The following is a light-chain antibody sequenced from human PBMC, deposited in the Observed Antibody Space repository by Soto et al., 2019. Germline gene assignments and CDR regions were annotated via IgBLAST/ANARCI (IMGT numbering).Light chain of an antibody. J-gene: IGLJ1*01. CDR1: SSNIGAGYD. CDR2: GNS. CDR3: KSYDRSLSGYV. Sequence: QSALTQPPSVSGAPGQRVTISCTGSSSNIGAGYDVHWYQQLPGTAPKLLIYGNSNRPSGVPDRFSGSKSGTSASLAITGLQAEHEADYYCKSYDRSLSGYVFGTGTKVTVL. V-gene: IGLV1-40*01.